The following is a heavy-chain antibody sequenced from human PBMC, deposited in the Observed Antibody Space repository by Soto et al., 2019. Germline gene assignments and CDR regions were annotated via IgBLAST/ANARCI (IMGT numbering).Heavy chain of an antibody. Sequence: QVQLQESGPGLVKPSQTLSLTCTVSGGSISSGGYYWSWIRQHPGKGLEWIGYIYYSGSTYYNPSLQSRVTISVDTSKNQFSLKLSSVTAADTAVYYCARVRDIVVVPAAPVFDYWGQGTLVTVSS. CDR3: ARVRDIVVVPAAPVFDY. CDR2: IYYSGST. CDR1: GGSISSGGYY. J-gene: IGHJ4*02. V-gene: IGHV4-31*03. D-gene: IGHD2-2*01.